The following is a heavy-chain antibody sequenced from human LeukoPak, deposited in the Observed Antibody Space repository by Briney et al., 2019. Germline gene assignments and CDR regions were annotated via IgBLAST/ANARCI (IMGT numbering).Heavy chain of an antibody. V-gene: IGHV3-48*03. CDR2: ISSGGINR. Sequence: GGSPRLSCAGSGFDFSPYGMNWVRQAPGKGLEWVSEISSGGINRYYTDSVKGRFTISRDNAENSLYLQMKSLRADDTAVYYCATLSVAGPGVDFWGQGTLVTVSS. CDR1: GFDFSPYG. CDR3: ATLSVAGPGVDF. J-gene: IGHJ4*02. D-gene: IGHD6-19*01.